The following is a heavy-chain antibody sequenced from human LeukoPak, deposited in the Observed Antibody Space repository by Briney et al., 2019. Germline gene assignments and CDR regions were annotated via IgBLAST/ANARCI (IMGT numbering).Heavy chain of an antibody. CDR3: ARSTVTTVHFDY. Sequence: GGSLRLSYAASGNYWMHWVRQAPGKGLEWVAVISYDGSNKYYADSVKGRFTISRDNSKNTLYLQMNSLRAEDTAVYYCARSTVTTVHFDYWGQGTLVTVSS. V-gene: IGHV3-30-3*01. CDR1: GNYW. J-gene: IGHJ4*02. CDR2: ISYDGSNK. D-gene: IGHD4-17*01.